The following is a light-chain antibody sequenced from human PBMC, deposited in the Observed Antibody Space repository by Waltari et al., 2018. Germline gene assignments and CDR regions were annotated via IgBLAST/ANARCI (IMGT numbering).Light chain of an antibody. Sequence: QSLLTQPPSVSAAPGQKVALPCSGRYSNIGANYFCWYQQFPGTAPKILIYDNNERPSGIPDRFSGSKSGNSATLAITGLQTGDEADYYCGTWDSDLNTVLFGGGTKVTVL. CDR3: GTWDSDLNTVL. CDR2: DNN. J-gene: IGLJ2*01. V-gene: IGLV1-51*01. CDR1: YSNIGANY.